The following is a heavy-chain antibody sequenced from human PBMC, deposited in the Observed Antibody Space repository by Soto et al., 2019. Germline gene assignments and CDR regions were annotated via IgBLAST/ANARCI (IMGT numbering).Heavy chain of an antibody. V-gene: IGHV3-73*01. CDR1: GFTFSGSA. D-gene: IGHD3-3*01. CDR2: IRSKANSYAT. CDR3: TSGTIFGVVPIQATYYYYMDV. Sequence: GGSLRLSCAASGFTFSGSAMHWVRQASGKGLEWVGRIRSKANSYATAYAASVKGRFTISRDDSKNTAYLQMNSLKTEDTAVYYCTSGTIFGVVPIQATYYYYMDVWGKGTTVTVSS. J-gene: IGHJ6*03.